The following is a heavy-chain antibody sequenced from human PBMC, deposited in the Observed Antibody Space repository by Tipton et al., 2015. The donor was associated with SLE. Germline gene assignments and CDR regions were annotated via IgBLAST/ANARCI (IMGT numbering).Heavy chain of an antibody. J-gene: IGHJ3*02. Sequence: AISGDSVSSNNAAWNWIRQSPSRGLEWLGKTYYRSKWYNDYALSVKSRITINPDTSKNQFSLQLNSVTPEDTAVYYCARRDGGLNALDIWGQGTMVTVSS. CDR3: ARRDGGLNALDI. CDR2: TYYRSKWYN. D-gene: IGHD2-15*01. V-gene: IGHV6-1*01. CDR1: GDSVSSNNAA.